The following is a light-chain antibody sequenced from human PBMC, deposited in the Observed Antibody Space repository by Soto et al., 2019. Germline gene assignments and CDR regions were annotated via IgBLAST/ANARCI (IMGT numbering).Light chain of an antibody. J-gene: IGKJ2*01. CDR3: QQYNSYPYT. Sequence: DIQMTQSPSSLSASVGDRVTITCRASQSINSYLNWYQHKPGKAPKVLIYAASSLQSGVPSRFSGSGSGTEFTLTISSLQPDDFATYYCQQYNSYPYTFGQGTKWIS. V-gene: IGKV1-16*01. CDR2: AAS. CDR1: QSINSY.